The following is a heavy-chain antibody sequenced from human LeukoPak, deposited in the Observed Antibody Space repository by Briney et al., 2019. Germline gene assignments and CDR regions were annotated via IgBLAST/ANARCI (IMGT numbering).Heavy chain of an antibody. Sequence: ASVKVSCKASGYTFTSYGISWVRQAPGQGLEWMGWINTNTGNPTYAQGFTGRFVFSLDTSVSTAYLQISSLKAEDTAVYYCARVGIDDALDYWGQGTLVTVSS. CDR1: GYTFTSYG. V-gene: IGHV7-4-1*02. D-gene: IGHD2-21*01. CDR3: ARVGIDDALDY. CDR2: INTNTGNP. J-gene: IGHJ4*02.